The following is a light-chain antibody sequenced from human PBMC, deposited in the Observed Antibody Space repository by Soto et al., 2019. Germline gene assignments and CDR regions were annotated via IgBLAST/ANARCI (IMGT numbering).Light chain of an antibody. CDR3: QHYNSYSEA. CDR2: AAS. J-gene: IGKJ1*01. V-gene: IGKV1-16*01. CDR1: QDISNY. Sequence: DIQMAPSPSSRSACVGGRITITCQASQDISNYLNWYQQKPGKAPKRLIYAASSLQSGVPSRFSGSGSGTEFTLTISSLQPDDFATYYCQHYNSYSEAFGQGTKVDIK.